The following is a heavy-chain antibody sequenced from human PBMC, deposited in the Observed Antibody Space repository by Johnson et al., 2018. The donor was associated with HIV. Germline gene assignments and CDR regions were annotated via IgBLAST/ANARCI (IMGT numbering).Heavy chain of an antibody. Sequence: EVQLVESGGGLVQPGGSLRLSCAASGFTFSSYDMHWVRLATGKGLEWVSAIGTAGDTYYPGSVKGRFTISRDNTKNTLYLQMNSLRAEDTAVYYCARDLIVGATTDAFDIWGQGTMVTVSS. V-gene: IGHV3-13*01. CDR3: ARDLIVGATTDAFDI. J-gene: IGHJ3*02. CDR2: IGTAGDT. CDR1: GFTFSSYD. D-gene: IGHD1-26*01.